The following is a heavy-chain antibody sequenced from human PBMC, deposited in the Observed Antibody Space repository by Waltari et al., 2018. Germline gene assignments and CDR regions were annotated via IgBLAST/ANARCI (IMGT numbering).Heavy chain of an antibody. CDR2: IIPIFGTA. Sequence: QVQLVQSGAEVKKPGSSVKVSCKASGGTFSSYAISWVRQAPGQGLEWMGGIIPIFGTANYAQKFRGRVTITTDESTSTADMERSSLRSEDTAVYYCAVNDDTSNYYYYGMDVWGQGTTVTVSS. V-gene: IGHV1-69*05. CDR1: GGTFSSYA. D-gene: IGHD3-16*01. CDR3: AVNDDTSNYYYYGMDV. J-gene: IGHJ6*02.